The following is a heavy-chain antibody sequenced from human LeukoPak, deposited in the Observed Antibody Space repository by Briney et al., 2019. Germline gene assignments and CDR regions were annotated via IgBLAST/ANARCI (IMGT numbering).Heavy chain of an antibody. CDR3: ASYYDSSGLGGPYYFDY. D-gene: IGHD3-22*01. Sequence: SETLPLTCTVSGGSISSYYWSWIRQPPGKGLEWIGYIYYSGSTNYNPSLKSRVTISVDTSKNQFSLKLSSVTAADTAVYYCASYYDSSGLGGPYYFDYWGQGTLVTVSS. CDR1: GGSISSYY. J-gene: IGHJ4*02. CDR2: IYYSGST. V-gene: IGHV4-59*01.